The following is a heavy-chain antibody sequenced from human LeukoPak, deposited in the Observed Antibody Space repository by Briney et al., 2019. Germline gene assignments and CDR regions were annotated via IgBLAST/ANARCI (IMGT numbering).Heavy chain of an antibody. J-gene: IGHJ4*02. V-gene: IGHV4-61*01. CDR2: IYYSGST. CDR3: ARARWGYGSRFFDY. CDR1: GGSVSSGSYY. D-gene: IGHD5-18*01. Sequence: SETLSLTCTVSGGSVSSGSYYWRWIRQPPGKGLEWIGYIYYSGSTNYNPSLKSRVTISVDTSKNQFSLKLSSVTAADTAVYYCARARWGYGSRFFDYWGQGTLVTVSS.